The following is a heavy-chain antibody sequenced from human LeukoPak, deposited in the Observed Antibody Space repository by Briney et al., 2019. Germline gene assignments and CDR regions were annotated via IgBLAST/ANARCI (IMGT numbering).Heavy chain of an antibody. D-gene: IGHD3-22*01. V-gene: IGHV4-34*01. Sequence: PAETLSLTCAVYGGSFSGYYWSWIRQPPEKGLEWIGEINHSGSTNYNPSLKSRVTISVDTSKNQFSLKLSSVTAADTAVYYCARRDDSSGYLFDYWGQGTLVTVSS. CDR3: ARRDDSSGYLFDY. CDR2: INHSGST. CDR1: GGSFSGYY. J-gene: IGHJ4*02.